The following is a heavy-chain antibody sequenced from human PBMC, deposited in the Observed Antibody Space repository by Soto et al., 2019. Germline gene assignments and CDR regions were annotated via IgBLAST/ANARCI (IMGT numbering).Heavy chain of an antibody. V-gene: IGHV4-39*01. CDR2: IYYSGST. CDR1: GGSISSSSYY. J-gene: IGHJ4*02. CDR3: ASRYYDYVWGKTKFDDY. Sequence: SEILSLTCTVSGGSISSSSYYWGWIRQPPGKGLEWIGSIYYSGSTYYNPSLKSRVTISVDTSKNQFSLKLSSVTAADTAVYYCASRYYDYVWGKTKFDDYWGQGTLVTVSS. D-gene: IGHD3-16*01.